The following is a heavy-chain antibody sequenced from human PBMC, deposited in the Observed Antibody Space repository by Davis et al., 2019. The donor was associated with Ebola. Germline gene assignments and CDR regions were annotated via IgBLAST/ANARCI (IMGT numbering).Heavy chain of an antibody. Sequence: GESLKISCAASGFTFSSYGMHWVRQAPGKGLEWVAFIRNDGSNSHYADSVKGRFTISRDNSKNTLYLQMNSLISEDTAVYYCAKRGDYGSGTYSYYFDYWGQGTLVTVSS. J-gene: IGHJ4*02. D-gene: IGHD3-10*01. CDR3: AKRGDYGSGTYSYYFDY. CDR2: IRNDGSNS. V-gene: IGHV3-30*02. CDR1: GFTFSSYG.